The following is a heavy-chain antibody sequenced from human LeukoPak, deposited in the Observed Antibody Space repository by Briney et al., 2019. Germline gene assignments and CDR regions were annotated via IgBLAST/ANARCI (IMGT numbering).Heavy chain of an antibody. V-gene: IGHV3-23*01. CDR1: GFTFSSYV. CDR2: VSGSSVST. CDR3: AKDKPYDSSSTTHAFDM. D-gene: IGHD3-22*01. J-gene: IGHJ3*02. Sequence: GGSLRLSCAASGFTFSSYVMSWVRQAPGKGLEWVSAVSGSSVSTYYADSVKGRFTISRDNSKNTLYLQMNSLRAEDTAVYYCAKDKPYDSSSTTHAFDMWGQGTMVTVSS.